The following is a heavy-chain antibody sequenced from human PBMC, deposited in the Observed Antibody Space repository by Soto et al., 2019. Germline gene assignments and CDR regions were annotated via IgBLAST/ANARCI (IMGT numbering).Heavy chain of an antibody. CDR1: GGSISSYY. CDR2: IFYSGST. J-gene: IGHJ5*01. V-gene: IGHV4-59*01. D-gene: IGHD3-10*02. CDR3: ASMIGDPVLSFDS. Sequence: QVQLQESGPGLVKPSETLSLTCTVSGGSISSYYWSWIRQPPGKGLEWIGFIFYSGSTSYNPSLESRGTISIETSEYQFSLKLNSVTAADTAVYYCASMIGDPVLSFDSWGQGTLVAVSS.